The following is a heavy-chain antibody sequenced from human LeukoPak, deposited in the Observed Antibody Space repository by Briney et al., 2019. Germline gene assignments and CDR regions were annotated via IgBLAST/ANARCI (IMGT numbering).Heavy chain of an antibody. CDR3: ARDNYYDSSDTPFFDY. CDR1: GYTFTSYA. CDR2: INAGNGNT. J-gene: IGHJ4*02. V-gene: IGHV1-3*01. D-gene: IGHD3-22*01. Sequence: AASVTVSCKASGYTFTSYAMHWVRQAPGQRLEWMGWINAGNGNTKYSQKFQGRVTITRDTSASTAYMELSSLRSEDTAVYYCARDNYYDSSDTPFFDYWGQGTLVTVSS.